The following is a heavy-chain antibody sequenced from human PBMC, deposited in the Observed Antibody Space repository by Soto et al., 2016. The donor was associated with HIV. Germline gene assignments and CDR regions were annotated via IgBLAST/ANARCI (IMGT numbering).Heavy chain of an antibody. CDR3: YAIVPAANFDY. CDR1: GFTFSNAW. CDR2: IKSKTDGGTT. Sequence: EVQLVESGGGLVKPGGSLRLSCAASGFTFSNAWMSWVRQAPGKGLEWVGRIKSKTDGGTTDYAAPVKGRFTISRDDSKNTLYLQMNSLKTEDTAVYYCYAIVPAANFDYWGQGTLVTVSS. J-gene: IGHJ4*02. D-gene: IGHD2-2*01. V-gene: IGHV3-15*01.